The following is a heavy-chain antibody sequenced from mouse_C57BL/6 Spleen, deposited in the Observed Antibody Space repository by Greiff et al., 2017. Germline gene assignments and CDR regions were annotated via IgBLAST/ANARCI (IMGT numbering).Heavy chain of an antibody. CDR2: IDPADGDT. CDR3: TTATVVAARFAY. J-gene: IGHJ3*01. D-gene: IGHD1-1*01. V-gene: IGHV14-1*01. Sequence: VQLQQSGAELVRPGASVKLSCTASGFNIKDYYMHWVKQRPEQGLEWIGRIDPADGDTEYAPKFQGKATMTADTSSNTAYLQLSSLTSEDTAVYYCTTATVVAARFAYWGQGTLVTVSA. CDR1: GFNIKDYY.